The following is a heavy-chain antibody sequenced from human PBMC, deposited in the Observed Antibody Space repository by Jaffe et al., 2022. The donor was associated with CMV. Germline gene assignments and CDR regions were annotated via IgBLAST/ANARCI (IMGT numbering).Heavy chain of an antibody. CDR3: ASEWELLGLKAFDI. J-gene: IGHJ3*02. V-gene: IGHV3-66*01. CDR2: IYSGGST. Sequence: EVQLVESGGGLVQPGGSLRLSCAASGFTVSSNYMSWVRQAPGKGLEWVSVIYSGGSTYYADSVKGRFTISRDNSKNTLYLQMNSLRAEDTAVYYCASEWELLGLKAFDIWGQGTMVTVSS. D-gene: IGHD1-26*01. CDR1: GFTVSSNY.